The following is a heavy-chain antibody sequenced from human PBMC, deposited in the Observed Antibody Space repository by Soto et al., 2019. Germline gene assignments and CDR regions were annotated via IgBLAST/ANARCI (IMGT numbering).Heavy chain of an antibody. J-gene: IGHJ6*02. Sequence: SETLSLTCTVSCGSISSYYWSWIRQPAGKGLEWIGRIYTSGSTNYNPSLKSRVTMSVDTSKNQFSLKLSSVTAADTAVYYCARENTHDFWSGYLGVYYYGMDVWGQGTTVTVSS. CDR3: ARENTHDFWSGYLGVYYYGMDV. V-gene: IGHV4-4*07. D-gene: IGHD3-3*01. CDR1: CGSISSYY. CDR2: IYTSGST.